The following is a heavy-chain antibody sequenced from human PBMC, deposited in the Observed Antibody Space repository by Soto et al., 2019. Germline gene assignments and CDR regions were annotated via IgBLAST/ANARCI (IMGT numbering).Heavy chain of an antibody. Sequence: EVQQLESGGGLVQPGGSLRLSCAASGFTFSSYGMSWVRQAPGKGLEWCSAISGSGGSTYNADSVKGRFTISRDNSKNTLYLQMNSLRAEDTAVYYCAKNEGYSSGWYLEWCQGTLVTVSS. CDR3: AKNEGYSSGWYLE. J-gene: IGHJ4*02. V-gene: IGHV3-23*01. CDR1: GFTFSSYG. CDR2: ISGSGGST. D-gene: IGHD6-19*01.